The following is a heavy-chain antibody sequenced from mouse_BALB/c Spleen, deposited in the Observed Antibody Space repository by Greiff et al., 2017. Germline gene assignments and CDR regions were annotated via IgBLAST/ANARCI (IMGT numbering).Heavy chain of an antibody. J-gene: IGHJ3*01. V-gene: IGHV1-14*01. CDR3: ARKGVGSGFAY. Sequence: EVQLQQPGPELVKPGASVKMSCKASGYTFTSYVMHWVKQKPGQGLEWIGYINPYNDGTKYNEKFKGKATLTSDKSSSTAYMDLSSLTSEDSAVYYCARKGVGSGFAYWGQGTLVTVSA. CDR2: INPYNDGT. CDR1: GYTFTSYV. D-gene: IGHD3-1*01.